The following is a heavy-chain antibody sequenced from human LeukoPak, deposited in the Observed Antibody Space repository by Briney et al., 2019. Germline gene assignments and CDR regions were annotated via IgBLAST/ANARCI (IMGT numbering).Heavy chain of an antibody. CDR2: IYTSGST. Sequence: PSETLSLTCTVSGGSISSGSYYWSWIRQPAGKGLEWIGRIYTSGSTNYNPSLKSRVTISVDTSKNQFSLKLSSVTAADTAVYYCARDGRRTGTSDYWGQGTLVTVSS. D-gene: IGHD2-15*01. J-gene: IGHJ4*02. V-gene: IGHV4-61*02. CDR3: ARDGRRTGTSDY. CDR1: GGSISSGSYY.